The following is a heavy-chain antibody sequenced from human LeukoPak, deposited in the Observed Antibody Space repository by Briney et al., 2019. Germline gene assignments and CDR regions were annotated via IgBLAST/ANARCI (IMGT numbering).Heavy chain of an antibody. V-gene: IGHV4-39*07. J-gene: IGHJ4*02. CDR1: GGSISCSSYY. D-gene: IGHD4-23*01. CDR3: ASLRWNYFDY. Sequence: SETLSLTCTVSGGSISCSSYYWGWIRQPPGKGLEWIGSIYYSGSTYYNPSLKSRVTISVDTSKNQFSLKLSSVTAADTAVYYCASLRWNYFDYWGQGTLVTVSS. CDR2: IYYSGST.